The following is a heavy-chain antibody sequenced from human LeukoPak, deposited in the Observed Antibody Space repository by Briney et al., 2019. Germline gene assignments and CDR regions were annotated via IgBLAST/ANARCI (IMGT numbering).Heavy chain of an antibody. V-gene: IGHV3-23*01. D-gene: IGHD6-19*01. Sequence: GGSLRLSCADSGFTFSSYAMSWVRQAPGKGLEWVSGISGSGGNTYYADSVKGRLTISRDNSKNTLYLQMNSLRVEDTAVYYCGIAEAGTYYFDYWGQGTLVTVSS. CDR2: ISGSGGNT. CDR3: GIAEAGTYYFDY. CDR1: GFTFSSYA. J-gene: IGHJ4*02.